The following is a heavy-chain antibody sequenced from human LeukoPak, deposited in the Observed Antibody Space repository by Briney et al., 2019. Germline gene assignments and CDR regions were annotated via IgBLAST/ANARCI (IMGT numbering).Heavy chain of an antibody. J-gene: IGHJ5*02. D-gene: IGHD6-19*01. Sequence: GASVKVSCKASGGTFSSYVISWVRQAPGQGLEWMGGIIPIFGTANYAQKFQGRVTITADKSTSTAYMELSSLRSEDTAVYYCARDTAGYSSGWYSRGLPHNWFDPWGQGTLVTVSS. CDR3: ARDTAGYSSGWYSRGLPHNWFDP. CDR1: GGTFSSYV. V-gene: IGHV1-69*06. CDR2: IIPIFGTA.